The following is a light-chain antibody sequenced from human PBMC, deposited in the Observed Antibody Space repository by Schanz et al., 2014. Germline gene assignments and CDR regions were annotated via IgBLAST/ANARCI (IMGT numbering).Light chain of an antibody. V-gene: IGKV3-15*01. J-gene: IGKJ1*01. CDR3: QQYNNWPLT. CDR1: QSVSSN. Sequence: EIVMTQSPGTLSVSPGERATLSCRASQSVSSNLAWYQQKPGQAPRLLMYGASTRATGIPARFSGRGSGTEFTLTISSLQAEDFAVYYCQQYNNWPLTFGPGTKVDIK. CDR2: GAS.